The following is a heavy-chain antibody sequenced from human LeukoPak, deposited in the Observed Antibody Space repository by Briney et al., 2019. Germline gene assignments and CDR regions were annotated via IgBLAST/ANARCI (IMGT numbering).Heavy chain of an antibody. D-gene: IGHD1-26*01. CDR1: GGSFSGYY. Sequence: PSETLSLTCTVYGGSFSGYYWGWTRQSPAKGLEWIGEIDHSGSTNYNPFLQSRVTMSVDSSRNQFSLILNSVTAADTAIYYCAKSGGYGLIDYWGQGTLVTVSS. J-gene: IGHJ4*02. CDR3: AKSGGYGLIDY. CDR2: IDHSGST. V-gene: IGHV4-34*01.